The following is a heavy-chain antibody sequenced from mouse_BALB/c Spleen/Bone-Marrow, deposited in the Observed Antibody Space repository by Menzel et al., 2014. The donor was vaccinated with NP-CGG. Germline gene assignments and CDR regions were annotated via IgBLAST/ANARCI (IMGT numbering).Heavy chain of an antibody. Sequence: EVQLQQSGADLVKPGASVKLSCTASGFNIKDTYMHWVKQRPEQGLEWIGRIDPANGNTKYDPKFQGKATITADTSSNTAYLQLSSLTSEDTAAYYCARGDYYGGSFFAYWGQGTLVTVSA. CDR2: IDPANGNT. D-gene: IGHD1-1*01. CDR3: ARGDYYGGSFFAY. J-gene: IGHJ3*01. V-gene: IGHV14-3*02. CDR1: GFNIKDTY.